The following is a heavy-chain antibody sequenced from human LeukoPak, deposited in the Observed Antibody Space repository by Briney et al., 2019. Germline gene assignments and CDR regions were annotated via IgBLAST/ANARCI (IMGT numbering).Heavy chain of an antibody. CDR2: IYTSGST. CDR1: GGSISSGSYY. J-gene: IGHJ4*02. CDR3: ARDRIVVLDY. V-gene: IGHV4-61*02. Sequence: SQTLSLTCTVSGGSISSGSYYWSWIRQPAGKGLEWIGRIYTSGSTNYNPSLKSRVTISVDTSKNQFPLKLSSVTAADTAVYYCARDRIVVLDYWGQGTLVTVSS. D-gene: IGHD1-26*01.